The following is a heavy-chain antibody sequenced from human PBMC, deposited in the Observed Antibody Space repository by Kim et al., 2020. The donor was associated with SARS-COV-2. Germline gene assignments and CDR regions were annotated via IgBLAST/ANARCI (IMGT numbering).Heavy chain of an antibody. J-gene: IGHJ6*03. CDR3: AKSVGWYYYYYIDV. D-gene: IGHD6-19*01. Sequence: GGSLRLSCAVSGFTFDDYAMHWVRQAPGKGLEWVSGISWNSGSIGYADSVKGRFTISRDNATNSLYLQMNRLRAEDTALYYCAKSVGWYYYYYIDVWGKG. V-gene: IGHV3-9*01. CDR2: ISWNSGSI. CDR1: GFTFDDYA.